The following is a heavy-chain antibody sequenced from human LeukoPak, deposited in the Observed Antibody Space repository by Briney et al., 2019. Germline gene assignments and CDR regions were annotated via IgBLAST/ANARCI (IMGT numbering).Heavy chain of an antibody. CDR1: GFPVSSNY. V-gene: IGHV3-21*01. D-gene: IGHD6-19*01. Sequence: GGSLRLSCAASGFPVSSNYMNWVRQAPGKGLEWVSSITSSSSYIYYADSMKGRFTISRDNAKNSLYLQMNSLRAEDTAVYYCARDAAVAGVGGDYWVQGTLVTVSS. CDR3: ARDAAVAGVGGDY. CDR2: ITSSSSYI. J-gene: IGHJ4*02.